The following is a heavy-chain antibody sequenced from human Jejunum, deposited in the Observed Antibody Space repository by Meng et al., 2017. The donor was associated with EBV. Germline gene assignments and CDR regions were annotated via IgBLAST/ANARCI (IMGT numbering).Heavy chain of an antibody. J-gene: IGHJ4*02. CDR3: TRDGPDYGNYINFDY. Sequence: QVQLVQSGPEVKKPXXXXKVXXQXSGFSFTTYGISWVRQAPGQGLEWMAWISAYNGYTNYAQKFQGRVTLTTDTSTGTAYMDLRSLRSDDTAVYYCTRDGPDYGNYINFDYWGQGTLVTVSS. CDR1: GFSFTTYG. CDR2: ISAYNGYT. D-gene: IGHD4-11*01. V-gene: IGHV1-18*01.